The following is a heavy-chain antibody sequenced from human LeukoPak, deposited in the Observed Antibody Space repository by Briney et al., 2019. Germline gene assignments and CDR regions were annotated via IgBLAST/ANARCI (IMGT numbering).Heavy chain of an antibody. V-gene: IGHV4-34*01. CDR2: INHSGST. CDR1: GGSFSGYY. D-gene: IGHD1-14*01. Sequence: SETLSLTCAVYGGSFSGYYWSWIRQPPGKGLEWIGEINHSGSTNYNPSLNSRVTISVDTSKNQFSLKLSSVTAADTAVYYCARGLISATEPFDYWGQGTLVTVSS. J-gene: IGHJ4*02. CDR3: ARGLISATEPFDY.